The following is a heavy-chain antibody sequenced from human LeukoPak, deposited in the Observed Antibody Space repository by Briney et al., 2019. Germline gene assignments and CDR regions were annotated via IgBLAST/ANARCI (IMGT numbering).Heavy chain of an antibody. J-gene: IGHJ6*03. Sequence: SENLSLTCTVSGGSIGSHYWSWIRHPPGKGLEGIGYIYYSGSTNYNPSLKSRVTISVDTSKNHFSLKLSSVTAADTAVYYCAGGLWSYYYMDVWGKGTTVSVSS. CDR3: AGGLWSYYYMDV. V-gene: IGHV4-59*11. CDR1: GGSIGSHY. CDR2: IYYSGST. D-gene: IGHD2-21*01.